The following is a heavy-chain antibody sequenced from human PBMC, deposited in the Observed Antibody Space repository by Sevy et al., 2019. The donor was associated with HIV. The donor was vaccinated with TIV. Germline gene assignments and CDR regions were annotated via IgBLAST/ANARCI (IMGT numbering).Heavy chain of an antibody. J-gene: IGHJ6*03. CDR2: ISYDGSNK. CDR3: ARVGLTFGGDPYDKHYFMDV. D-gene: IGHD3-16*01. Sequence: GGSLRLSCAAPGFTFSSYDMHWVRQAPGKGLEWVAVISYDGSNKFYLDSVKGRFTISRDNSKSTLNLQLSSLRAEETAVYYCARVGLTFGGDPYDKHYFMDVWGKGTTVTVSS. CDR1: GFTFSSYD. V-gene: IGHV3-30*03.